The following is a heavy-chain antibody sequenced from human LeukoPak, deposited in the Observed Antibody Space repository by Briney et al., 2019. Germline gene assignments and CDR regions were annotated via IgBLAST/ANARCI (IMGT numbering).Heavy chain of an antibody. J-gene: IGHJ5*02. V-gene: IGHV4-34*01. CDR2: INHSGST. D-gene: IGHD1-26*01. CDR1: GFTFSSYS. Sequence: GSLRLSCAASGFTFSSYSMNWVRQAPGKGLEWIGEINHSGSTNYNPSLKSRVTISVDTSKNQFSLKLSSVTAADTAVYYCARETRLSGSYWFDPWGQGTLVTVSS. CDR3: ARETRLSGSYWFDP.